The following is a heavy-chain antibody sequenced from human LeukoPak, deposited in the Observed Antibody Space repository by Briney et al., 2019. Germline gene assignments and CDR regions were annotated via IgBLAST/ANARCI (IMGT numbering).Heavy chain of an antibody. CDR2: ISGSGGST. CDR3: AKHLYYDSGAYHTLSSFDY. D-gene: IGHD3-22*01. Sequence: PGGSLRLSCAASGFTFSSYAMTWVRQAPGKGLEWVSVISGSGGSTYYADSVKGRFTILRDNSKNTLYVQMNSLRAEDAAVYYCAKHLYYDSGAYHTLSSFDYWGQGTLVTVSS. V-gene: IGHV3-23*01. CDR1: GFTFSSYA. J-gene: IGHJ4*02.